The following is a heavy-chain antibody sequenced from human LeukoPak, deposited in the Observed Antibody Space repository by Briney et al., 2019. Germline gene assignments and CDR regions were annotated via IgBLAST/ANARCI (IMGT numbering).Heavy chain of an antibody. Sequence: ASVKVSCKTSGGTFNNSAISWVRQAPGQGLEWLGGITPLFGTAGYAQKFQGRVTITKDESTRTVYLELTSLTSDDTAVYYCARDVHGNYGSGWFDPWGQGTLVSVSS. CDR3: ARDVHGNYGSGWFDP. D-gene: IGHD4-11*01. CDR1: GGTFNNSA. CDR2: ITPLFGTA. V-gene: IGHV1-69*05. J-gene: IGHJ5*02.